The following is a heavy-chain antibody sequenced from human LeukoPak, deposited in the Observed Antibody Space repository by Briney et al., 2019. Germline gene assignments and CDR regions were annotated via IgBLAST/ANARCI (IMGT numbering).Heavy chain of an antibody. CDR2: ISSSGSTI. V-gene: IGHV3-48*03. D-gene: IGHD2-15*01. CDR1: GFTFSSYE. Sequence: GGYLRFSCAASGFTFSSYEMNWVRQAQGQGLEWVSYISSSGSTIYYADSVKGRFTISRDNAKNSLYLQMNSLRAEDTAVYYCASNLLGSPDYYYYGMDVWGQGTTVTVSS. J-gene: IGHJ6*02. CDR3: ASNLLGSPDYYYYGMDV.